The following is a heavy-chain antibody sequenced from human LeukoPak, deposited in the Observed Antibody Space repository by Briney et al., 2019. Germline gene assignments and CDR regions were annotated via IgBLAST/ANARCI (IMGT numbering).Heavy chain of an antibody. V-gene: IGHV1-2*02. CDR3: ARGSVTGGWYLNLGY. J-gene: IGHJ4*02. CDR2: IYPNSGDT. D-gene: IGHD6-19*01. Sequence: GASVKVSCKASGFTFTSSAVQWVRQAPGQGLEWMGWIYPNSGDTNYAQNFQGRVTMTRDTSISTVYMELTRLTSDDTAVYYCARGSVTGGWYLNLGYWGQGTLATVSS. CDR1: GFTFTSSA.